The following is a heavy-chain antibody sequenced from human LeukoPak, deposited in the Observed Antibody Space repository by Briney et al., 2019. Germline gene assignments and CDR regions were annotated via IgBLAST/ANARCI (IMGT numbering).Heavy chain of an antibody. Sequence: SETLSLTCTVSGGSISSYYWSWIRQPPGKGLEWIGYIYYSGSTNYNPSLKSRVTISVDTSKNQFSLKLSSVTAADTAVYYCATARFERGYSYGYFDYWGQGTLVTVSS. CDR1: GGSISSYY. D-gene: IGHD5-18*01. CDR3: ATARFERGYSYGYFDY. J-gene: IGHJ4*02. V-gene: IGHV4-59*12. CDR2: IYYSGST.